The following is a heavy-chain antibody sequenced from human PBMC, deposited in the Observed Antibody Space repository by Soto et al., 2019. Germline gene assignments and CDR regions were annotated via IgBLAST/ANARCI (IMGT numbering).Heavy chain of an antibody. CDR1: GYTFTSYG. Sequence: ASVKVSCKASGYTFTSYGISWVRQAPGQGLEWMGWISAYNGNTNYAQKLQGRVTMTTDTSTSTAYMELRSLRSDDTAVYYCARDVSGRLIAVAGKNWFDPWGPGTLVTVSS. CDR2: ISAYNGNT. V-gene: IGHV1-18*01. J-gene: IGHJ5*02. D-gene: IGHD6-19*01. CDR3: ARDVSGRLIAVAGKNWFDP.